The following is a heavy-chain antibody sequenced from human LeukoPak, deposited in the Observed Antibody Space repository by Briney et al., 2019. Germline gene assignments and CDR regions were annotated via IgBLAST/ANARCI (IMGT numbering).Heavy chain of an antibody. J-gene: IGHJ6*03. CDR3: ATTLLRASTYMDV. CDR1: GFTFSSYV. V-gene: IGHV3-23*01. CDR2: ISGSGGST. Sequence: GGSLRLSCAASGFTFSSYVMSWVRHAPGMGLEWVSGISGSGGSTYYADSVKGRFTISRDNSKNTLYLQMNSLRAEDTAVYYCATTLLRASTYMDVWGKGTTVTVSS. D-gene: IGHD1-1*01.